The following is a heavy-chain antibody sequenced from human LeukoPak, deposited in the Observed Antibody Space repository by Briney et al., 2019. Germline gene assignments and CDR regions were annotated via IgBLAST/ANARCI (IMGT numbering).Heavy chain of an antibody. J-gene: IGHJ4*02. CDR3: AKGGGYYGSGSYYNEYYFDY. Sequence: PGGSLRLSCVASGFTFRSYGIHWVRQAPGKGLEWLAFIWYDEITKDYADSVKGRFTISRDNSKNTLYLQMNSLRAEDTAVYYCAKGGGYYGSGSYYNEYYFDYWGQGTLVTVSS. D-gene: IGHD3-10*01. V-gene: IGHV3-30*02. CDR1: GFTFRSYG. CDR2: IWYDEITK.